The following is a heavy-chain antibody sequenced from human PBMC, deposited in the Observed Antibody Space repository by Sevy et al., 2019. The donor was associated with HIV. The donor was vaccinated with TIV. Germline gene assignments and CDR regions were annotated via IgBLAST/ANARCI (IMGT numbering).Heavy chain of an antibody. Sequence: GGSLRLSCAASGFTFSSYGMHWVRQAPGKGLEWVAVISYDGSNKYYADSVKGRFTISRDNSKNTLYLQMNSLRAEDTAVYYCAKEKVEAARGAFDIWGQGTMVTVSS. J-gene: IGHJ3*02. V-gene: IGHV3-30*18. CDR1: GFTFSSYG. D-gene: IGHD6-25*01. CDR3: AKEKVEAARGAFDI. CDR2: ISYDGSNK.